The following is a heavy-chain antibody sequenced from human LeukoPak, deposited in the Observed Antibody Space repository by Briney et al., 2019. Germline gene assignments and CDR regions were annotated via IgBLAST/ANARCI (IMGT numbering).Heavy chain of an antibody. CDR2: ISSSSSTI. D-gene: IGHD3-22*01. J-gene: IGHJ4*02. CDR1: GFTFSSYS. CDR3: ARGEGYYDSSGYFSCGY. Sequence: PGGSLRLSCAASGFTFSSYSMNWVRQAPGKGLEWVSYISSSSSTIYYADSVKGRFTVSRDNAKNSLYLQMNSLRAEDTAVYYCARGEGYYDSSGYFSCGYWGQGTLVTVSS. V-gene: IGHV3-48*01.